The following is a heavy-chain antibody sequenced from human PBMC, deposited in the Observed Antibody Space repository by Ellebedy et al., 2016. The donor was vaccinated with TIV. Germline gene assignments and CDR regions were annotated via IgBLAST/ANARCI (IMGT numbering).Heavy chain of an antibody. CDR3: ARVWDYGDYFDY. J-gene: IGHJ4*02. D-gene: IGHD4-17*01. Sequence: MPSETLSLTCTVSGASITSYYWSWIRQPPGKGLEWIGYIYYSGSTNYNPSLKSRVTISVDTSKNQFSLKLSSVTAADTAVYYCARVWDYGDYFDYWGQGTLVTVSS. CDR1: GASITSYY. V-gene: IGHV4-59*01. CDR2: IYYSGST.